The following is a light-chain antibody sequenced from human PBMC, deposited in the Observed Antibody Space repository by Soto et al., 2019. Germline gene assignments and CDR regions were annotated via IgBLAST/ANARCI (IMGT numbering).Light chain of an antibody. V-gene: IGLV2-11*01. CDR2: YVS. J-gene: IGLJ3*02. Sequence: QSALTQPRSVSGSPGQSVTISCSGTNSDLVSWYQQHPGKAPKFIIYYVSQLPSGVPDRFSGSKSGNTASLTISGLQPEDEADYYCCASAGSPTWVFGGGTKLTVL. CDR3: CASAGSPTWV. CDR1: NSDL.